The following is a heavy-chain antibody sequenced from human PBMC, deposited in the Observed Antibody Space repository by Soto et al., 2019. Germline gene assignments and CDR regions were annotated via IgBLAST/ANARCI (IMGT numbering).Heavy chain of an antibody. D-gene: IGHD5-18*01. CDR2: IDHSGST. CDR3: ASEWIHGY. J-gene: IGHJ4*02. V-gene: IGHV4-4*02. Sequence: SETLSLTCAVSGGSISSSKWWSWVRQPPGKGLEWIGEIDHSGSTNYNPSLKSRVTISVDKSENQVSLKLNSVTAADTAVYYCASEWIHGYWGQGTLVTVSS. CDR1: GGSISSSKW.